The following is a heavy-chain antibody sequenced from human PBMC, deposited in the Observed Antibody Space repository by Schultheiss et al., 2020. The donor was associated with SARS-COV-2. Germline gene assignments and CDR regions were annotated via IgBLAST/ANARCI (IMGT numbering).Heavy chain of an antibody. Sequence: SGPTLVKPTQTLTLTCTFSGFSLSTSGMCVSWIRQPPGKALEWLALIDWDDDKYYSTSLKTRLTISKDTSKNQVVLTMTNMDPVDTATYYCARIGGVGPVDDAFDIWGQGTMVTVSS. D-gene: IGHD1-26*01. CDR2: IDWDDDK. V-gene: IGHV2-70*01. CDR1: GFSLSTSGMC. CDR3: ARIGGVGPVDDAFDI. J-gene: IGHJ3*02.